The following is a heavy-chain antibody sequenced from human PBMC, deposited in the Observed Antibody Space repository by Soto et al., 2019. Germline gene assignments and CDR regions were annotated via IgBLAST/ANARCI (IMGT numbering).Heavy chain of an antibody. D-gene: IGHD3-22*01. CDR2: VSDSGST. Sequence: SETLSLTCTVSGGSISDGYYWTWIRQHPGKGLEWIGSVSDSGSTSYDTSLKSRLTISVDTSKNQFSLNLRSVTAADTAVYYCARRDRSGFSYWLDTWGQGALVTVSS. V-gene: IGHV4-31*03. CDR1: GGSISDGYY. J-gene: IGHJ5*02. CDR3: ARRDRSGFSYWLDT.